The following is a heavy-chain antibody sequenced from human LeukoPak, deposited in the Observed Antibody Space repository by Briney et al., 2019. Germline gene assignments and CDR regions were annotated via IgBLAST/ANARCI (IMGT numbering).Heavy chain of an antibody. Sequence: SETLSLTCAVYGGSFSGYYWTWIRQPPGKGLEWIGEMSHSGSTNYNPSLKSRVTISVDASKNQFSLKLTSVTAADTAVYYCARRPWVGAADYWGQGTLVTVSS. V-gene: IGHV4-34*01. D-gene: IGHD1-26*01. J-gene: IGHJ4*02. CDR1: GGSFSGYY. CDR2: MSHSGST. CDR3: ARRPWVGAADY.